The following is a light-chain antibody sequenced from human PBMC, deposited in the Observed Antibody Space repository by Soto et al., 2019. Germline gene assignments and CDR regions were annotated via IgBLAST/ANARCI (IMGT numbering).Light chain of an antibody. CDR2: SDD. V-gene: IGLV1-47*02. CDR1: TADIGSNY. CDR3: AGWDDSLSGRG. Sequence: QSVLTQPPSASGTPGQSVTISCSGSTADIGSNYVYWYQQFPGTAPKLLIYSDDHRPSGVPDRFSGSKSGTSASLAISGLRSEDEADYYCAGWDDSLSGRGFGGGTQLTV. J-gene: IGLJ3*02.